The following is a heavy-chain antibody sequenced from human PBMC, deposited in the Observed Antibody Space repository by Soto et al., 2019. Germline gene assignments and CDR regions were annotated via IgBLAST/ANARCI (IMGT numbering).Heavy chain of an antibody. J-gene: IGHJ6*02. Sequence: QVQLVQSGAEVKKPGAAVKVSCKASGYSFTGYCMHWVRQAPGQGLEWMGWINPNSGGTNYAQKFQGRVTMTRDTSTSTAYMELSRLSSDDTAVYYCARDHNGGYSYYYYYAMDVWGQGTTVTVSS. D-gene: IGHD2-15*01. CDR2: INPNSGGT. CDR1: GYSFTGYC. CDR3: ARDHNGGYSYYYYYAMDV. V-gene: IGHV1-2*02.